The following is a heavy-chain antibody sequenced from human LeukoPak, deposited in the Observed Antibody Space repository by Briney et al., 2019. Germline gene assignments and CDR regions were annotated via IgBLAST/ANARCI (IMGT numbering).Heavy chain of an antibody. CDR3: ARGYDYVWGSYNY. CDR1: GGTFSSYA. V-gene: IGHV1-69*13. J-gene: IGHJ4*02. Sequence: SVKVSCKASGGTFSSYAISWVRQAPGQGLEWMGGIIPIFGTANYAQKFQGRVTITADESTSTAYMELSSLRSEDTAVYYCARGYDYVWGSYNYWGQGTLVTVSS. D-gene: IGHD3-16*01. CDR2: IIPIFGTA.